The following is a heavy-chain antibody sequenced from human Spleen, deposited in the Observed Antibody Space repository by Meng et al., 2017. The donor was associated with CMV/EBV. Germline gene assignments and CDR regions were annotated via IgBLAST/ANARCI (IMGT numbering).Heavy chain of an antibody. D-gene: IGHD3-3*01. CDR1: GFTFSSYA. V-gene: IGHV3-23*01. CDR3: SGVTIFGVVIDWFDP. CDR2: ISGSGGST. Sequence: GGSLRLSCAASGFTFSSYAMSWVRQAPGKGLEWVSAISGSGGSTYYADSVKGRFTISRDNSKNTLYLQMNSLRAEDTAVYYCSGVTIFGVVIDWFDPWGQGTLVTVSS. J-gene: IGHJ5*02.